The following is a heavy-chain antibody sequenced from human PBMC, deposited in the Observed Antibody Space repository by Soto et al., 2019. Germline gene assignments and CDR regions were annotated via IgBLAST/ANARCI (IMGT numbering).Heavy chain of an antibody. CDR1: GYTFTGYY. J-gene: IGHJ4*02. V-gene: IGHV1-2*04. CDR3: ARGVSTEHIVLRGPCYFDY. D-gene: IGHD2-21*01. Sequence: GGSVKVSCKASGYTFTGYYVHWVRQAPGQGLEWMGWINPNSGGTNYAQKFQAWVTMTRDTSISTAYMELTRLRSDDTAVYFCARGVSTEHIVLRGPCYFDYWGQGTLVTVSS. CDR2: INPNSGGT.